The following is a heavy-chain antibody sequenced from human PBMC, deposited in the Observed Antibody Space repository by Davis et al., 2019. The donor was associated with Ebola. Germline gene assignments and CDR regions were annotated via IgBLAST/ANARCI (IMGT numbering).Heavy chain of an antibody. Sequence: SETLSLTCSVSGGSITGYYWSWIRQPPGKGLECIGYIYYTGSTDYNPSLKSRLTISIDTSENQFSLKLTSVTAADTAVYYCARLLDWNYLVNWFDPWGQGTLVTVSS. J-gene: IGHJ5*02. CDR3: ARLLDWNYLVNWFDP. CDR2: IYYTGST. D-gene: IGHD1-7*01. V-gene: IGHV4-59*01. CDR1: GGSITGYY.